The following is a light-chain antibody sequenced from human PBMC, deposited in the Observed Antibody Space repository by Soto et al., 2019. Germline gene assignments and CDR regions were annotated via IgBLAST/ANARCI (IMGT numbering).Light chain of an antibody. Sequence: EIVLTQSPGTLSLSPGERATPSCRASQSVSSSYLAWYQQKPGQAPRLRIYGASSRATGIPDRFSGSGSGTDFTLTISRLEPEDFAVYYCQQYVSSPLTFGGGTKVEIK. CDR3: QQYVSSPLT. J-gene: IGKJ4*01. V-gene: IGKV3-20*01. CDR2: GAS. CDR1: QSVSSSY.